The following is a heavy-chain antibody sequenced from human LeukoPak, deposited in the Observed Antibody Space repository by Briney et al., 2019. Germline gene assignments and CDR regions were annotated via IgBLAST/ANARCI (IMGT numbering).Heavy chain of an antibody. D-gene: IGHD2-2*03. CDR3: ASMATGYCSSTSCGAWYFDL. J-gene: IGHJ2*01. V-gene: IGHV4-30-2*01. Sequence: TSSETLSLTCAVYGGSISSGGYSWSWIRQPPGKGLEWIGYIYHSGSTYYNPSLKSRVTISVDRSKNQFSLKLSSVTAADTAVYYCASMATGYCSSTSCGAWYFDLWGRGTLVTVSS. CDR1: GGSISSGGYS. CDR2: IYHSGST.